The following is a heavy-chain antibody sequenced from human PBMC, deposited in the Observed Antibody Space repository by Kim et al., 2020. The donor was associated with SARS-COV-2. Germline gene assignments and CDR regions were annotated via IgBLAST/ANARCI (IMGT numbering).Heavy chain of an antibody. J-gene: IGHJ4*02. CDR3: ARGYCSGGSCYGGSGFG. V-gene: IGHV3-30*04. CDR2: ISYDGRNK. CDR1: GFTFSSYA. Sequence: GGSLRLSCAASGFTFSSYAMHWVRQAPGKGLEWVAVISYDGRNKYYADSVKGRFTISRDNSKNTLYLQMNSLRAEDTAVYYCARGYCSGGSCYGGSGFGWGQGTLVTVSS. D-gene: IGHD2-15*01.